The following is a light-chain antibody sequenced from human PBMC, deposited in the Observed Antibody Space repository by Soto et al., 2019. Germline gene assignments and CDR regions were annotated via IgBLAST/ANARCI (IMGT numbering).Light chain of an antibody. Sequence: QSALTQPRSVSGSPGQSVTISCSGTSSDVGGYEYVSWYQQHPGKAPRLLIYHVGQRPSGVPDRFSGSKSGTTASLTISGLQAEDEADYYCSSYRSSSTPVVFGGGTQLTVL. CDR1: SSDVGGYEY. V-gene: IGLV2-11*01. CDR2: HVG. J-gene: IGLJ2*01. CDR3: SSYRSSSTPVV.